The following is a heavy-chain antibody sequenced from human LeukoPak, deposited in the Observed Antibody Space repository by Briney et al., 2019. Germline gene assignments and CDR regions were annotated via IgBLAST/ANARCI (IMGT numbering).Heavy chain of an antibody. CDR2: INHSGST. Sequence: SETLSLTCAVYGGSFSGYYWSWIRQPPGKGLEWIGEINHSGSTNYNPSLKSRVTISVDTSKNQFSLKLSPVTAADTAVYYCARGRYFDWLLSASYYFDYWGQGTLVTVSS. D-gene: IGHD3-9*01. CDR3: ARGRYFDWLLSASYYFDY. CDR1: GGSFSGYY. V-gene: IGHV4-34*01. J-gene: IGHJ4*02.